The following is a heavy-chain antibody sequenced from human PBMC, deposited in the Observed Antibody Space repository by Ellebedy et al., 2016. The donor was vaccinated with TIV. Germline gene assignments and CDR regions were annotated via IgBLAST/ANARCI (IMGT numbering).Heavy chain of an antibody. Sequence: PGGSLRLSCAPSGLTFSGSAMHWVRQASGKGLEWVGRIRSKANNYATAYAASVKGRFTISRDDSKNTAYLQMNSLKTEDTAVYYCMHLVVVAATGYWGQGTLVTVSS. V-gene: IGHV3-73*01. CDR1: GLTFSGSA. D-gene: IGHD2-21*02. J-gene: IGHJ4*02. CDR2: IRSKANNYAT. CDR3: MHLVVVAATGY.